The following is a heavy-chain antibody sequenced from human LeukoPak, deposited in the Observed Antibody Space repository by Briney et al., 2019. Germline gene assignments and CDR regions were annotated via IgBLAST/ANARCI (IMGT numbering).Heavy chain of an antibody. Sequence: GGSLRLSCAASGFTVSDYYMSWIRQAPGKGLEWVSYISSSGSTIYYADSVKGRFTISRDNAKNSLYLQMNSLRAEDTAVYYCAREGPRDYYYGMDVWGQGTTVTVSS. J-gene: IGHJ6*02. V-gene: IGHV3-11*01. CDR2: ISSSGSTI. CDR1: GFTVSDYY. CDR3: AREGPRDYYYGMDV.